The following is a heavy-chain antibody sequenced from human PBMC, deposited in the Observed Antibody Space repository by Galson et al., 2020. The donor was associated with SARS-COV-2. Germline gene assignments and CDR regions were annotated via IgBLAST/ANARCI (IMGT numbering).Heavy chain of an antibody. CDR1: GFSLTTSGVG. CDR3: AHSAPSSLTIFGVVIVKDYFDY. V-gene: IGHV2-5*01. CDR2: IYWNDDK. Sequence: ESGPTLVKPTQTLTLTCTFSGFSLTTSGVGVGWIRQPPGKALEWLALIYWNDDKRYSPSLKSRLTITKDTSKNQVVLTMTNMDPVDTATYFCAHSAPSSLTIFGVVIVKDYFDYWGQVTLVTVSS. D-gene: IGHD3-3*02. J-gene: IGHJ4*02.